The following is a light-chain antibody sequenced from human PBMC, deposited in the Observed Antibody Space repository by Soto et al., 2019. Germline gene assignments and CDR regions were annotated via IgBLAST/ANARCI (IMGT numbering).Light chain of an antibody. CDR3: QQRSNWPLT. V-gene: IGKV3-15*01. Sequence: EIVMTQCPATLSVSPGERATLSCRASQSVSTRLAWYQHKPGQAPRLLISGASTGATGIPPRFSGSGSGTDFTLTVNSLQSEDIAVYYCQQRSNWPLTFGGGTKVDIK. CDR1: QSVSTR. CDR2: GAS. J-gene: IGKJ4*01.